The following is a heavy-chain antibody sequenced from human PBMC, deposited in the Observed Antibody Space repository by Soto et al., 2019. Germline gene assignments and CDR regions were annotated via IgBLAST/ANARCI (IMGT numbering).Heavy chain of an antibody. CDR1: GFTFSTSE. J-gene: IGHJ4*02. V-gene: IGHV3-48*03. Sequence: PGGSLRLSCAASGFTFSTSEVSWVRQAPGRGLEWISHISSSGDTTYYADSVRGRFTISRDNANHSLLLQMNSLTVADTAVYYCARWEVVTGLDYWGQGTLVTVSS. CDR2: ISSSGDTT. CDR3: ARWEVVTGLDY. D-gene: IGHD3-22*01.